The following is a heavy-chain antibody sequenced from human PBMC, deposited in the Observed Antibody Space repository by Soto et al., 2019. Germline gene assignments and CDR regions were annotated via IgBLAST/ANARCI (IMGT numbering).Heavy chain of an antibody. D-gene: IGHD3-3*01. V-gene: IGHV1-18*01. CDR3: ARDHQVERFLEWLFENNWFDP. CDR1: GYTFTSYG. Sequence: GASVKVSCKASGYTFTSYGISWVRQAPGQGLEWMGWISAYNGNTNYAQKLQGRVTMTTDTSTSTAYMELRSLRSDDTAVYYCARDHQVERFLEWLFENNWFDPWGQGILVTVSS. J-gene: IGHJ5*02. CDR2: ISAYNGNT.